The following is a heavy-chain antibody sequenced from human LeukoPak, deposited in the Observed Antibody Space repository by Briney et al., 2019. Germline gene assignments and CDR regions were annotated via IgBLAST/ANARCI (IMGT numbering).Heavy chain of an antibody. CDR3: TRWEMDTAMVFDY. CDR2: IRSKANSYAT. D-gene: IGHD5-18*01. Sequence: GGSLRLSCAASGFTFSGSAMHWVRQASGKGLEWVGRIRSKANSYATAYAASVKGRFTISRDDSKNTAYLQMNSLKTEDTAVYYCTRWEMDTAMVFDYWAREPWSPSPQ. J-gene: IGHJ4*02. V-gene: IGHV3-73*01. CDR1: GFTFSGSA.